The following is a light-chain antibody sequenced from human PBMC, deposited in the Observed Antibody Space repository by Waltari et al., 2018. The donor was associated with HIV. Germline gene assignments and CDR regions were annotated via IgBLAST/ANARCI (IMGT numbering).Light chain of an antibody. CDR3: ATWDDSLSAVV. CDR1: SFNIGRNY. Sequence: QSVVIQPPSASGTPGQRVTISCTGNSFNIGRNYVYWYQQFPGTAPKFLIYRNNHRPSRFPDRFSASKSGTSASLAIRGLRSEDEANYYCATWDDSLSAVVFGEGTKLTVL. CDR2: RNN. J-gene: IGLJ2*01. V-gene: IGLV1-47*01.